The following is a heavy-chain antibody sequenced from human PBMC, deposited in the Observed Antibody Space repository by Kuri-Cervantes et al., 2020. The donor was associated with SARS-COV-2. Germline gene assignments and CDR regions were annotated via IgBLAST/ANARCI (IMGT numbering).Heavy chain of an antibody. Sequence: SVKVSCKASGYTFTGYYMHWVRQTPGQGLEWMGWINPNSGGTNYAQKFQGWVTMTRDTSISTAYMELSRLRSDDTAVYYCARQFETTMLYYFDYWGQGTLVTVSS. CDR1: GYTFTGYY. D-gene: IGHD3-10*02. J-gene: IGHJ4*02. V-gene: IGHV1-2*04. CDR2: INPNSGGT. CDR3: ARQFETTMLYYFDY.